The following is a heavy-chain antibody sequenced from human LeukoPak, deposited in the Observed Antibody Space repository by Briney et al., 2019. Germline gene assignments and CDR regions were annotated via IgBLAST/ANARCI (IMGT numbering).Heavy chain of an antibody. CDR2: IYHSGST. J-gene: IGHJ5*02. D-gene: IGHD5-24*01. Sequence: SETLSLTCTVSGGSISSYYWSWIRQPPGKGLEWIGYIYHSGSTYYNPSLKSRVTISVDRSKNQFSLKLSSVTAADTAVYYCAGGRGWFDPWGQGTLVTVSS. V-gene: IGHV4-59*04. CDR1: GGSISSYY. CDR3: AGGRGWFDP.